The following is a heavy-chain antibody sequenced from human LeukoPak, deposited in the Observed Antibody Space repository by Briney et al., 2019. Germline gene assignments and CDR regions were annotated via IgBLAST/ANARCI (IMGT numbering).Heavy chain of an antibody. Sequence: GGSLRLSCAASGFTFSNYWMHWVRQAPGKGLEWVSSISSSSSYIYYADSVKGRFTISRDNAKNSLYLQMNSLRAEDTAVYYCARAVGATGLLDYWGQGTLVTVSS. CDR1: GFTFSNYW. V-gene: IGHV3-21*01. J-gene: IGHJ4*02. D-gene: IGHD1-26*01. CDR3: ARAVGATGLLDY. CDR2: ISSSSSYI.